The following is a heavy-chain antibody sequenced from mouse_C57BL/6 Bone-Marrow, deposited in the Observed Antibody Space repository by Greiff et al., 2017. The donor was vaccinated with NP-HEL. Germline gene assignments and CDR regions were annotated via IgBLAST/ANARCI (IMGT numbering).Heavy chain of an antibody. J-gene: IGHJ1*03. CDR2: ISDGGSYT. CDR3: ARQVDYDGYTYWYFDV. V-gene: IGHV5-4*01. D-gene: IGHD2-3*01. CDR1: GFTFSSYA. Sequence: EVQVVESGGGLVKPGGSLKLSCAASGFTFSSYAMSWVRQTPEKRLEWVATISDGGSYTYYPDNVKGRFTISRDNAKNNLYLQMSHLKSEDTAMYYCARQVDYDGYTYWYFDVWGTGTTVTVSS.